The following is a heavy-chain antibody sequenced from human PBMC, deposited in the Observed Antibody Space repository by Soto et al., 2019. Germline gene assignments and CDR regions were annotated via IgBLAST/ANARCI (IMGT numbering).Heavy chain of an antibody. CDR1: GGSFGGSY. D-gene: IGHD3-10*01. Sequence: QVQLQQWGAGLLQPSETLSLTCAGYGGSFGGSYWSWIRQPPGKGLEWIGEIKHSGSTNYNPSLKLRVTTSVDTSTNQFSLKLSSATAADTAVYYCARGYAGTSYYYGMDVWGQVTTVTVSS. CDR2: IKHSGST. V-gene: IGHV4-34*02. J-gene: IGHJ6*02. CDR3: ARGYAGTSYYYGMDV.